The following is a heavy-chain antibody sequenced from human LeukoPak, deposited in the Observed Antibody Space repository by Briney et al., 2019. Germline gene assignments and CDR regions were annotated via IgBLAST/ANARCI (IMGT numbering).Heavy chain of an antibody. CDR2: IKQDGSEK. J-gene: IGHJ4*02. D-gene: IGHD3-3*01. CDR3: ARVRFLEWLLFDY. CDR1: GFTFSSYW. V-gene: IGHV3-7*04. Sequence: PGGSLRLSCAASGFTFSSYWMSWVRQAPGKGLEWVANIKQDGSEKYYVDSVKGRFTISRDNAKNSLYLQMNSLRAEDTAVYYCARVRFLEWLLFDYWGQGTLVTVSS.